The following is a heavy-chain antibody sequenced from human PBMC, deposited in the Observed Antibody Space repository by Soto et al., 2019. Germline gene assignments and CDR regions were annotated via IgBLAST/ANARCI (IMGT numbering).Heavy chain of an antibody. Sequence: GGSLRLSCAASGFTFSSYGMHWVRQAPGKGLEWVAVIWYDGSNKYYADSVKGRFTISRDNSKNTLYLQMNSLRAEDTAVYYCAREDGGSGSYYSSFDYWGQGTLVTVS. D-gene: IGHD3-10*01. CDR3: AREDGGSGSYYSSFDY. CDR2: IWYDGSNK. V-gene: IGHV3-33*01. CDR1: GFTFSSYG. J-gene: IGHJ4*02.